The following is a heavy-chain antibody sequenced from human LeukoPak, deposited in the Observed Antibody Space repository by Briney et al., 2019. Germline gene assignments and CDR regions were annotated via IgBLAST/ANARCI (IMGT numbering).Heavy chain of an antibody. CDR3: TWVGARYYFDY. J-gene: IGHJ4*02. CDR2: IKSKTNGGTT. Sequence: GGSLRLSCAASGFTFKHAWMSWVRQAPGKGLEWAGRIKSKTNGGTTDYAAPVKGRFPISRDNSKNTLYLQMNSLKTEDTAVYYCTWVGARYYFDYWGQGTLVTVSS. CDR1: GFTFKHAW. V-gene: IGHV3-15*01. D-gene: IGHD1-26*01.